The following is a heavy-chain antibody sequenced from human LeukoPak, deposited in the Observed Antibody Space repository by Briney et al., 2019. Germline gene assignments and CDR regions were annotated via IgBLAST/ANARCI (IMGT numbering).Heavy chain of an antibody. CDR3: ARARIQLWLLPSGNWFDP. D-gene: IGHD5-18*01. CDR2: IYYSGST. V-gene: IGHV4-39*07. J-gene: IGHJ5*02. CDR1: GGSISSSSYY. Sequence: PSETLSLTCTVSGGSISSSSYYWGWIRQPPGKGLEWIGSIYYSGSTYYNPSLKSRVTISVDTSKNQFSLKLSSVTAADPAVYYCARARIQLWLLPSGNWFDPWGQGTLVTVSS.